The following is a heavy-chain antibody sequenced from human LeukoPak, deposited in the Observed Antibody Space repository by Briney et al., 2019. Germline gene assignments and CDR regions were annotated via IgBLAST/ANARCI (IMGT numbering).Heavy chain of an antibody. CDR3: ARAVGYYFDSSGPSKAFDY. V-gene: IGHV4-39*07. D-gene: IGHD3-22*01. CDR1: GGSIISSNYY. J-gene: IGHJ4*02. CDR2: IYYSGNT. Sequence: SETLSLTCTVSGGSIISSNYYWGWIRQPPGKGLEWIGSIYYSGNTYYNPSLKSRVTISIDTSKNQFSLKVTSVTAADTAVYYCARAVGYYFDSSGPSKAFDYWGQGTLVTVSS.